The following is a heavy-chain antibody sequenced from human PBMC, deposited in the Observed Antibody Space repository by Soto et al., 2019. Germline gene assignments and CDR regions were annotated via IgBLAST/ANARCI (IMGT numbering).Heavy chain of an antibody. J-gene: IGHJ4*02. D-gene: IGHD2-8*02. CDR3: ASARTGVLFDY. CDR1: GFTFSNYW. CDR2: IYSDGSST. Sequence: GGSLRLSCAASGFTFSNYWMHWVRQAPGKGLEWVSRIYSDGSSTSYADSVKGRFTISRDNAKNTLYLQMNSLRVEDTAVYYCASARTGVLFDYWGQGTLVTVSS. V-gene: IGHV3-74*01.